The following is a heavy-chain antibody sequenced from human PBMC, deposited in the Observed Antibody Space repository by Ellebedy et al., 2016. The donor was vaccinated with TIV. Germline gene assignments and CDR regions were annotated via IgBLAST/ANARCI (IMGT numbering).Heavy chain of an antibody. D-gene: IGHD6-13*01. V-gene: IGHV1-18*01. CDR3: ATPLPTAVYSSSSAPDY. Sequence: AASVKVSCKASGGTFSSYAISWVRQAPGQGLEWMGWINPNSGGTNYAQKLQGRVTMTTETSTSTAYMELRSLRSDDTAVYYCATPLPTAVYSSSSAPDYWGQGTLVTVSS. J-gene: IGHJ4*02. CDR2: INPNSGGT. CDR1: GGTFSSYA.